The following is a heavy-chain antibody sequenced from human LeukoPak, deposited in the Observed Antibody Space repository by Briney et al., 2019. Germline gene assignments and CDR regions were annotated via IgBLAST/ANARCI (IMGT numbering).Heavy chain of an antibody. CDR2: IKEDGGEK. CDR3: ARHRSGGSQDDAFDI. J-gene: IGHJ3*02. Sequence: GGSLRLSCAASGFTFSSYWMSWVRQAPGKGLEWVTNIKEDGGEKYYVDSVKGRFTISRDNAKNSLYLQMNSLRAEDTAVYYCARHRSGGSQDDAFDIWGQGTLVTVSS. D-gene: IGHD2-15*01. CDR1: GFTFSSYW. V-gene: IGHV3-7*01.